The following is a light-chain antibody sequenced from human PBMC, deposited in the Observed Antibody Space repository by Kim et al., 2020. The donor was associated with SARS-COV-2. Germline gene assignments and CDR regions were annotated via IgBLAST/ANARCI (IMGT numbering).Light chain of an antibody. J-gene: IGKJ3*01. V-gene: IGKV3-15*01. CDR3: QQYNSWA. CDR2: AAS. CDR1: QSVSSS. Sequence: LSGSPGERVTLSCRASQSVSSSLARYQQKPGQAPRLLIYAASTRATGIPARFSGSGSGTEFTLTISSLQSEDFAVYYCQQYNSWAFGPGTKVDIK.